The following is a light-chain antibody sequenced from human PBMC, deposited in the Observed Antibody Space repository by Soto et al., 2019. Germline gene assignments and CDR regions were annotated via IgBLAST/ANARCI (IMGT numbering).Light chain of an antibody. CDR1: QNILYNSNNKNY. J-gene: IGKJ1*01. Sequence: DIVMTQSPDSLAVSLGERATINCKSSQNILYNSNNKNYLTWYQQKPGQPPKLLIYWASTREPGVPDRFSGSGSGTDFTLTISSLQAEDLAVYYCQQYYSSPWTFGQGTKVEIK. CDR2: WAS. CDR3: QQYYSSPWT. V-gene: IGKV4-1*01.